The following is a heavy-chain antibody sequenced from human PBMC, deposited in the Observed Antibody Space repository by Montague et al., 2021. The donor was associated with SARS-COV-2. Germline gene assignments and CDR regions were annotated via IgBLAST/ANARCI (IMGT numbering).Heavy chain of an antibody. D-gene: IGHD2-15*01. CDR1: GGSISSSSYY. J-gene: IGHJ4*02. V-gene: IGHV4-39*07. Sequence: SETLSLTCTVSGGSISSSSYYWGWIRQPPGKGLEWIGSIYYSGSTXYSPSLKSRVTISVDTSENQFSLKLSSVTAADTAVYYCAREGGWLSRGSYYFDYWGQGTLVTVSS. CDR2: IYYSGST. CDR3: AREGGWLSRGSYYFDY.